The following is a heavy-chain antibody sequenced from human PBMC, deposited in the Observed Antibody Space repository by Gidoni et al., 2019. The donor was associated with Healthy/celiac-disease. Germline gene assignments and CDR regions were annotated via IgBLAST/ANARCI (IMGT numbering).Heavy chain of an antibody. D-gene: IGHD3-22*01. CDR3: ARDRRYYYDSSGYYWFFDY. CDR2: IYHSGST. CDR1: GGSISSRNW. V-gene: IGHV4-4*02. Sequence: QVQLQESGPGLVKPSGTLSLTCAVSGGSISSRNWWSWVRQPPGKGLEWIGEIYHSGSTNYNPSLKSRVTISVDKSKNQFSLKLSSVTAADTAVYYCARDRRYYYDSSGYYWFFDYWGQGTLVTVSS. J-gene: IGHJ4*02.